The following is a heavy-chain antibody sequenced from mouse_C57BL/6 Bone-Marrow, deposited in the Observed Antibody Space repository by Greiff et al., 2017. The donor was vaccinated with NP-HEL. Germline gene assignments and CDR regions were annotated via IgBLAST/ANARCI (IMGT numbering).Heavy chain of an antibody. V-gene: IGHV1-72*01. Sequence: SGAELVKPGASVKLSCKASGYTFTSYWMHWVKQRPGRGLEWIGRIDPNSGGTKYNEKFKSKATLTVDKPSSTAYMQLSSLTSEDSAVYYCARGGLRRRLYWYFDVWGTGTTVTVSS. CDR3: ARGGLRRRLYWYFDV. J-gene: IGHJ1*03. D-gene: IGHD2-4*01. CDR2: IDPNSGGT. CDR1: GYTFTSYW.